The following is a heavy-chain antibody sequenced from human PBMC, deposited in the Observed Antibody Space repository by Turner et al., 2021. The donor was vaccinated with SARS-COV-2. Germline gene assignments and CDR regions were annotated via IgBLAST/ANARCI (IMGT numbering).Heavy chain of an antibody. D-gene: IGHD2-2*01. CDR2: ISYDGSNK. CDR1: GFTFSNYA. CDR3: ARDREDCSSTSCYEAD. V-gene: IGHV3-30-3*01. J-gene: IGHJ4*02. Sequence: QVQLVESGGGVVQPGRSLRLSCAASGFTFSNYARHWVRQAPGKGLEWVAVISYDGSNKYYADSVKGRFTISRDNSKNTLYLQMNSLRAEDTAVYYCARDREDCSSTSCYEADWGQGTLVTVSS.